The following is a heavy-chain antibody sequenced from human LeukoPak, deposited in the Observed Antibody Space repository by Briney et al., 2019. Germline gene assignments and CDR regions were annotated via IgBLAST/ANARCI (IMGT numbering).Heavy chain of an antibody. V-gene: IGHV3-21*01. CDR2: ISSSSSYI. CDR1: GFTFSRYS. Sequence: GGSLRLSCAASGFTFSRYSMNWVRQAPGRGLEWVSSISSSSSYIYYADSLKGRFSISRDNAKNSLYLQMNSLRAEDTAVYFCARDRIIYGDYGDAFDIWGQGTMVTVSS. J-gene: IGHJ3*02. CDR3: ARDRIIYGDYGDAFDI. D-gene: IGHD4-17*01.